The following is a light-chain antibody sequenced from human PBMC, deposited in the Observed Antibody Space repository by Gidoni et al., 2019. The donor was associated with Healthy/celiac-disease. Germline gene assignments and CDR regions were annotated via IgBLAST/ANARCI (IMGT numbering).Light chain of an antibody. Sequence: EIVLTQSPGNLSLSPGERATLSCRASQSVSSSYLAWYQQKPGQAPRLLIYGDSSRATGIRDRFSVSGSGTDFTLTISRLEPEDFSVYYCQQYGSSPSCSFGQGTKLEIK. CDR1: QSVSSSY. CDR3: QQYGSSPSCS. CDR2: GDS. V-gene: IGKV3-20*01. J-gene: IGKJ2*04.